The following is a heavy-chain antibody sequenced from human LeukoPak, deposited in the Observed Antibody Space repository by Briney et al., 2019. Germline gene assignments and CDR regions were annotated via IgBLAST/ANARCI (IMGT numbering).Heavy chain of an antibody. CDR1: GVSISSYY. D-gene: IGHD2-15*01. CDR3: ARGRYCSADSCSGGAAFDI. V-gene: IGHV4-59*12. CDR2: IYYSGST. J-gene: IGHJ3*02. Sequence: SSETLSLTCTVSGVSISSYYWIWLRQPPGKGLEGRGYIYYSGSTNYNPSLKSRVTMSVDTSKNPFSLKLSSVTAADTAVYYCARGRYCSADSCSGGAAFDIWGQGTMVSVSS.